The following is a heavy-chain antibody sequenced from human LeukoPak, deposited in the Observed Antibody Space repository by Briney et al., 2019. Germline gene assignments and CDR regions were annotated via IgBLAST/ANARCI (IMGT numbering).Heavy chain of an antibody. CDR2: ISSSGSTI. J-gene: IGHJ4*02. V-gene: IGHV3-48*03. CDR3: AREDGYPRDYFDY. CDR1: GFTFSSYE. D-gene: IGHD5-24*01. Sequence: GGSLRLSCAASGFTFSSYEMNWVRQAPGKGQEWVSYISSSGSTIYYADSVKGRFTISRDNAKNSLYLQMNSLRAEDTAVYYCAREDGYPRDYFDYWGQGTLVTVSS.